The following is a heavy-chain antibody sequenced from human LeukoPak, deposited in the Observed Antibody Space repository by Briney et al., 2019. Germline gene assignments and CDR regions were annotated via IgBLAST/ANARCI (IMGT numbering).Heavy chain of an antibody. D-gene: IGHD3-10*01. J-gene: IGHJ4*02. CDR2: INHSGST. V-gene: IGHV4-34*01. Sequence: SETMSLTCAVYGGSFSGYYWSWIRQTPGKGLEWIGEINHSGSTNYNPSLKSRVTISVDTSKNQFSLKLSSVTAADTAVYYCARGRRLLWFGELLNPNYFDYWGQGTLVTVSS. CDR3: ARGRRLLWFGELLNPNYFDY. CDR1: GGSFSGYY.